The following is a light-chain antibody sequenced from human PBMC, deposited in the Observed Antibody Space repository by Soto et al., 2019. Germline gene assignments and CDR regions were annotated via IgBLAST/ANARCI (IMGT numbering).Light chain of an antibody. CDR2: EVS. CDR1: SSDIGNYNY. CDR3: SSFTNSLTLV. J-gene: IGLJ3*02. Sequence: QSALTQPASVSGSPAQSIAISCTGTSSDIGNYNYVSWYQQHPGKAPKLIIYEVSNRPSGVSNRFSGSKSGNTASLTISGLQADDEADYYCSSFTNSLTLVFGGGTKVTVL. V-gene: IGLV2-14*01.